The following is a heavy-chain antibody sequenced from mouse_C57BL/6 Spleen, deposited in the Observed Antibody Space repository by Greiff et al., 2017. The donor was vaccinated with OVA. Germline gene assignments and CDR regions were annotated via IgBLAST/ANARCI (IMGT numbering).Heavy chain of an antibody. J-gene: IGHJ4*01. V-gene: IGHV10-1*01. Sequence: GGGLVQPKGSLKLSCAASGFSFNTYAMNWVRQAPGKGLEWVARIRSKSNNYATYYADSVKDRFTISRDDSESMLYLQMNNLKTEDTAMYYCVRSYYSNYYYAMDYWGQGTSVTVSS. CDR3: VRSYYSNYYYAMDY. CDR2: IRSKSNNYAT. D-gene: IGHD2-5*01. CDR1: GFSFNTYA.